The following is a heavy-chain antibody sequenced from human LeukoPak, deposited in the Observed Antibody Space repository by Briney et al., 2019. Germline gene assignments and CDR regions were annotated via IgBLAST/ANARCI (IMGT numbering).Heavy chain of an antibody. V-gene: IGHV3-7*01. J-gene: IGHJ6*03. CDR2: IKPDGGEK. CDR3: AKERNTGGGYYYHMDV. Sequence: GGSLRLSCAASGFTFNNYWMSWVRQAPGKGLEWVANIKPDGGEKYYADSVKGRFTISRDNAKISMYLQMNSLRAEDTAVYYCAKERNTGGGYYYHMDVWGKGTTVTVSS. CDR1: GFTFNNYW. D-gene: IGHD3-16*01.